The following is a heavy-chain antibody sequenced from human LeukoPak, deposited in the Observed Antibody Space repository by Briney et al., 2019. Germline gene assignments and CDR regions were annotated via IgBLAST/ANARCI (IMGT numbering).Heavy chain of an antibody. J-gene: IGHJ5*02. Sequence: PSQTLSLTCTVSGGSISSGDYYWSWIRQPPGKGLEWIGYIYYSGSTYYNPSLKSRVTISVDTSKNQFSLKLSSVTAADTAVYYCARAPFRGGSSTTWGQGTLVTVSS. V-gene: IGHV4-30-4*01. CDR2: IYYSGST. CDR1: GGSISSGDYY. D-gene: IGHD2-15*01. CDR3: ARAPFRGGSSTT.